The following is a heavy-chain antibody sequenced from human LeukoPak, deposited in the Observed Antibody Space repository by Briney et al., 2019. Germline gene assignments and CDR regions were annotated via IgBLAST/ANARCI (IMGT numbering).Heavy chain of an antibody. V-gene: IGHV6-1*01. J-gene: IGHJ4*02. CDR2: TYYRSKRSI. Sequence: SRTLSLSSALSVDSVSSNSGAWDSIRQSPSSGLEWLGRTYYRSKRSIDYAVSVKGRINTNPNTSNNQLSLQLNSVTAEDTAVYCCAGSGSYFRYWGQGALVTVSS. D-gene: IGHD1-26*01. CDR1: VDSVSSNSGA. CDR3: AGSGSYFRY.